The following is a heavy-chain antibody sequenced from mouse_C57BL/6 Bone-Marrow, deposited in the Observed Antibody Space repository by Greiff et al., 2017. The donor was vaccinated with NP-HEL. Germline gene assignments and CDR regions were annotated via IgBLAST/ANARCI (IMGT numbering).Heavy chain of an antibody. Sequence: EVMLVESGGDLVKPGGSLKLSCAASGFTFSSYGMSWVRQTPDKRLEWVATISSGGSYTYYPDSVKGRFTISRENAKNTLYLQMSSLKSEDTAMYYCARHENYYGSSCDYWGQGTTLTVSS. V-gene: IGHV5-6*01. CDR3: ARHENYYGSSCDY. D-gene: IGHD1-1*01. CDR2: ISSGGSYT. J-gene: IGHJ2*01. CDR1: GFTFSSYG.